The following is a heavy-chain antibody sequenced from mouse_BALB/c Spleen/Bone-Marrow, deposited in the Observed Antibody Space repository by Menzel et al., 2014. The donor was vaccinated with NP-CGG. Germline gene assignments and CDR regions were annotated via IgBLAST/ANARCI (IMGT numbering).Heavy chain of an antibody. D-gene: IGHD2-2*01. CDR1: GYAFSTYW. J-gene: IGHJ3*01. CDR3: AKVTTGFAY. CDR2: IYPGDGDT. V-gene: IGHV1-80*01. Sequence: VQLQQSGAELVRPGSSVKISCKASGYAFSTYWMTWVKQRPGQGLEWIGQIYPGDGDTKYNGKFKGKATLTADKSSRTAYMQLSSLTSEDSAVYFCAKVTTGFAYWGQGTLVTVSA.